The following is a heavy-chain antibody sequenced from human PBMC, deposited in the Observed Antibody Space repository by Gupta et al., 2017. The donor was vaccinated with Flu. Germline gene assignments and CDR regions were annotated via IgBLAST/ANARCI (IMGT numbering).Heavy chain of an antibody. Sequence: QLQLQESGPGLVKPSETLSLPCTVSGGSISSGCCYWGWIRQPPGKGLEWIGNIYYDGDTYYNPSLKSRVTISVDTSKNQFSLKLSSVTAADTAVYYCARHVGWFGESDYWGQGTLVTVSS. CDR2: IYYDGDT. V-gene: IGHV4-39*01. CDR3: ARHVGWFGESDY. CDR1: GGSISSGCCY. D-gene: IGHD3-10*01. J-gene: IGHJ4*02.